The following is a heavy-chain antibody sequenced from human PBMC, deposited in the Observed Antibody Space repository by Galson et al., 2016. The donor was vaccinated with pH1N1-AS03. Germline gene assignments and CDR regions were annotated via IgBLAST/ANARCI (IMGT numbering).Heavy chain of an antibody. CDR2: IKGDGSIT. CDR3: SRGAGGYSYG. V-gene: IGHV3-74*03. D-gene: IGHD5-18*01. Sequence: SLRLSCAVSGFTLNNYWIHWVRQAPGKGLVWVSRIKGDGSITTYADSVKGRFTISRDNASYTLYLQMNSLRAEYTAVDYCSRGAGGYSYGWGQGTLVTVSS. CDR1: GFTLNNYW. J-gene: IGHJ4*02.